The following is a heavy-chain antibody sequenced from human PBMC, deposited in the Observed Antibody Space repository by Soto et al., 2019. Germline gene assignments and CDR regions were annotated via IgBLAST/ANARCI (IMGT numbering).Heavy chain of an antibody. Sequence: GGSLRLSCAVSGFTFSSYAMSWVRQAPGKGLEWVSGISGSGGTAYYSDSVRDRFTISRDNSKNTLYLQMNSLRPEDTAVYYCAKDPDISTFWGKDYWGQGAQVTVSS. CDR1: GFTFSSYA. CDR3: AKDPDISTFWGKDY. J-gene: IGHJ4*02. CDR2: ISGSGGTA. D-gene: IGHD3-16*01. V-gene: IGHV3-23*01.